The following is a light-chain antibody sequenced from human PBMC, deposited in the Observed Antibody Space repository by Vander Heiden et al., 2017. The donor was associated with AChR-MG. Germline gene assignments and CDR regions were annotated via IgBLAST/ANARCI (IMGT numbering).Light chain of an antibody. CDR1: QSILYRSNNKNY. CDR3: QQYFTTPLT. V-gene: IGKV4-1*01. CDR2: WAS. J-gene: IGKJ4*01. Sequence: DIVMTQSPDSLAASLGERATINCKSSQSILYRSNNKNYLAWYQQKPGQSPQLLIYWASTRESGVPDRFGGSGSGTDFTLTISSLQAEDVAIYYCQQYFTTPLTFAGGTKVEIK.